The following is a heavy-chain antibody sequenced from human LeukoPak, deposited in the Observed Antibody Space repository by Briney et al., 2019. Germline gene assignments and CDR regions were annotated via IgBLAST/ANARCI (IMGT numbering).Heavy chain of an antibody. J-gene: IGHJ3*02. CDR1: GFTFSSYN. CDR3: VRDRDPHGFNI. V-gene: IGHV3-21*01. Sequence: KPGGSLRLSCAASGFTFSSYNMNWVRQAPGKGLEWVSSITSSSYIQYADSEKGRFTISRDNAKNSLYLQMNSLRVEDTAVYYCVRDRDPHGFNIWGQGTMVTVSS. CDR2: ITSSSYI.